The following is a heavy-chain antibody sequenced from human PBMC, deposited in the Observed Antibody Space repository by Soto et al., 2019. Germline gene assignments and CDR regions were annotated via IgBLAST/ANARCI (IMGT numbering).Heavy chain of an antibody. Sequence: SLRLSCAASGFTFSTYSMHWVRQAPGKGLEWVALISYDGNNKYYADSVKGRFTISRDNSKNTLYLQMNSLRAEDTAVFHCARDGERGYRYGYWFDPWGQGTLVTVS. D-gene: IGHD5-18*01. J-gene: IGHJ5*02. V-gene: IGHV3-30-3*01. CDR3: ARDGERGYRYGYWFDP. CDR1: GFTFSTYS. CDR2: ISYDGNNK.